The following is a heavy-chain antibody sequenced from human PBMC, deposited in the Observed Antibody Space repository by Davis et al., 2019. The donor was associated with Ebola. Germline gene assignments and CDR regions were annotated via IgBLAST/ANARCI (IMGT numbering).Heavy chain of an antibody. J-gene: IGHJ4*02. D-gene: IGHD2-15*01. V-gene: IGHV4-59*08. Sequence: SETLSLTCTVSGGSISSYYWSWIRQPPGKGLEWIGYIYYSGSTNYNPSLKSRVTISVDTSKNQFSLKLSSVTAADTAVYYCARHIFRGVVAARFDYWGQGTLVTVSS. CDR3: ARHIFRGVVAARFDY. CDR1: GGSISSYY. CDR2: IYYSGST.